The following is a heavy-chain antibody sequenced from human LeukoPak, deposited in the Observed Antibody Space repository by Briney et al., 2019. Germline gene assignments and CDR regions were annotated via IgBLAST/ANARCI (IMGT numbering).Heavy chain of an antibody. V-gene: IGHV4-30-2*01. J-gene: IGHJ5*02. Sequence: PSQTLSLTCAVSGGSIRSGDYSWSWIRQPPGKGLEWIGYIFHGASTYYNPSLTSRVTISVDRSKNQFSLKLSSVSAADTAVYYCARYQTYTMEDPWGQGTLVTVSS. CDR2: IFHGAST. CDR1: GGSIRSGDYS. D-gene: IGHD2-2*01. CDR3: ARYQTYTMEDP.